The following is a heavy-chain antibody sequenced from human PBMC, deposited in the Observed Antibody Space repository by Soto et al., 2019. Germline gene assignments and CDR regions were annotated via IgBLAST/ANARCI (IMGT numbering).Heavy chain of an antibody. J-gene: IGHJ6*02. CDR3: ATSSGSGSYYHYYYGMDV. V-gene: IGHV1-69*02. CDR1: GVTFTSYP. D-gene: IGHD3-10*01. Sequence: QVQLVQSGAEVQKAGSSVKVSCKASGVTFTSYPMSWVRQAPGQGLEWMGRIIPISGLVNYAQKFQGRLTITADKSTRTAYMELISLRSEDTAMYFCATSSGSGSYYHYYYGMDVWGQGTTVTVSS. CDR2: IIPISGLV.